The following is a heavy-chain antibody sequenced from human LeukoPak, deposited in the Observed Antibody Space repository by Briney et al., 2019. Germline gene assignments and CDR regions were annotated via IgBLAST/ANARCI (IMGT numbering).Heavy chain of an antibody. D-gene: IGHD3-22*01. J-gene: IGHJ3*02. Sequence: SGGSLRLSCAASGFTFDDYGVNWVRQVPGKGLEWVSDINWNGGSTGYTDSVKGRFTISRDNAKNSLYQQMNSLRAEDTAAYYCAGPRITMIVVAGPDDAFDIWGQGTMVTVSS. CDR2: INWNGGST. CDR3: AGPRITMIVVAGPDDAFDI. V-gene: IGHV3-20*04. CDR1: GFTFDDYG.